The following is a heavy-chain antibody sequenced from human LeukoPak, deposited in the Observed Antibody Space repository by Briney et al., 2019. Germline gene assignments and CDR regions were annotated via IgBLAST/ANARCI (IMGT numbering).Heavy chain of an antibody. CDR2: IWYDGSNK. CDR3: AKDMSAYYYDSSGSDY. J-gene: IGHJ4*02. Sequence: GGSLRLSCAASGFTFSSYGMHRVRQAPGKGLEWVAVIWYDGSNKYYADSVKGRFTISRDNSKNTLYLQMNSLRAEETAVYYCAKDMSAYYYDSSGSDYWGQGTLVTVSS. CDR1: GFTFSSYG. V-gene: IGHV3-33*06. D-gene: IGHD3-22*01.